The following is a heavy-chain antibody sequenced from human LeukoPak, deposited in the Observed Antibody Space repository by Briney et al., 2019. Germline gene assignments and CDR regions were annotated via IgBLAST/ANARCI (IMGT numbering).Heavy chain of an antibody. CDR2: INPSGGST. J-gene: IGHJ1*01. V-gene: IGHV1-46*01. Sequence: GASVKVSCKASGYTFTRYLMHWVRQAPGQGLEWMGIINPSGGSTNYPQKFQGRVTMTRDTSTSTVYMELSSLRSEDTAVCFCATGRDGYNSEYFQHWGQGTLVTVSS. D-gene: IGHD5-24*01. CDR3: ATGRDGYNSEYFQH. CDR1: GYTFTRYL.